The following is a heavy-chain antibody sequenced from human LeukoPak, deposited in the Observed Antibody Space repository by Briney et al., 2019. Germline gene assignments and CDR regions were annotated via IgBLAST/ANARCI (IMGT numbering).Heavy chain of an antibody. D-gene: IGHD3-3*01. CDR3: ARGGITIFGVVVSDAFDI. Sequence: GGSLRLSCAASGFTFSSYSMNWVRQAPEKGLEWVSYISSSSSTIYYADSVKGRFTISRDNAKNSLYLQMNSLRAEDTAVYYCARGGITIFGVVVSDAFDIWGQGTVVTVSS. CDR2: ISSSSSTI. V-gene: IGHV3-48*01. J-gene: IGHJ3*02. CDR1: GFTFSSYS.